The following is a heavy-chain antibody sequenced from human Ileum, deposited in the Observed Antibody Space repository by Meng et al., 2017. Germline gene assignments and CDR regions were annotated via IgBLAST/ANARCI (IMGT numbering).Heavy chain of an antibody. V-gene: IGHV3-23*04. CDR2: ISGSGGNT. J-gene: IGHJ5*02. CDR1: GFMFSAYT. CDR3: ARENTIFGVVWGSWFDP. D-gene: IGHD3-3*01. Sequence: EVQLVESGGGWVQPGGSRRRAWAAAGFMFSAYTLTWVRQAPGKGLEWVSGISGSGGNTYYADSVRGRFTISRDNPKNQFSLKLSSVTAADTAVYYCARENTIFGVVWGSWFDPWGQGTLVTVSS.